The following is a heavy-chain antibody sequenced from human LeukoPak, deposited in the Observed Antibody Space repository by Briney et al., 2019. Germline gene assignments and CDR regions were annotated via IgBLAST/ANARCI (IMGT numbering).Heavy chain of an antibody. CDR3: AKCGDFIAASYNWYDP. D-gene: IGHD6-13*01. CDR2: INPNSGGT. V-gene: IGHV1-2*06. J-gene: IGHJ5*02. CDR1: GYTFTDYY. Sequence: GASVKVSCKASGYTFTDYYMHWVRQAPGQGLEWMGRINPNSGGTKYAQKFQGRVTMTRDTSISTAYMELNRLTSDDTAVYYCAKCGDFIAASYNWYDPWGPGTLVPVSS.